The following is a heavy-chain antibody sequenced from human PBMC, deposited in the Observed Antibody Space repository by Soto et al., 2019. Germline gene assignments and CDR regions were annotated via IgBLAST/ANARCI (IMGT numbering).Heavy chain of an antibody. V-gene: IGHV3-53*01. Sequence: QLVESGGNLIQPGGSLRLSCAASGFAVSSNYMTWVRQAPGKGLEWVSILHTDLTSFYADSVKGRFAISRDNSKNTLSLQMNSLRVEDTAVYCCARVYGYLPSYFDYWDQGILVTVSS. D-gene: IGHD4-17*01. J-gene: IGHJ4*01. CDR3: ARVYGYLPSYFDY. CDR1: GFAVSSNY. CDR2: LHTDLTS.